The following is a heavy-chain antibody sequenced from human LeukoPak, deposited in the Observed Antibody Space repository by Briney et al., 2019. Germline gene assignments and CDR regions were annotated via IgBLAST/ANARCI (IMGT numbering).Heavy chain of an antibody. CDR3: ARGPGSSGGAFVGDY. J-gene: IGHJ4*01. Sequence: PGGSLRPSCAASRFTFSNHWMHWVRQVPGKGLVWVSRIDGGGSSTSYADSVRGRFSISGDNGKSTLYLQMNSLKVEDTAVYYCARGPGSSGGAFVGDYWGHGTLVTVSS. D-gene: IGHD3-22*01. CDR1: RFTFSNHW. CDR2: IDGGGSST. V-gene: IGHV3-74*01.